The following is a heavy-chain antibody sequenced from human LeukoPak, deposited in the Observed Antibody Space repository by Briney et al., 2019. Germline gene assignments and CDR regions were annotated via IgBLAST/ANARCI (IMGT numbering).Heavy chain of an antibody. Sequence: PGGSLRLSCAASGFTVSRYWMHWVRHAPGKGLVWVSRIDGDVSSTTYADSVKGRFIISRDNAKNTLYLQMNSLRAEDTAVYYCARTVTDAFDIWGQGTMVTVSS. CDR2: IDGDVSST. D-gene: IGHD3-16*02. V-gene: IGHV3-74*03. J-gene: IGHJ3*02. CDR3: ARTVTDAFDI. CDR1: GFTVSRYW.